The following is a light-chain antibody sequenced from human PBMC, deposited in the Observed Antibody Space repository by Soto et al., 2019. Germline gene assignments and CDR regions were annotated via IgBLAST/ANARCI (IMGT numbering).Light chain of an antibody. CDR2: NTY. CDR3: VLYMGSGISV. CDR1: SGSVSTSYY. Sequence: QTVVTQEPSFSVSPGGTVTLTCGLSSGSVSTSYYPSWYQQTPGQAPRTLIYNTYTRSSGVPDRFSASILGDKAALTITGAQADDESDYYCVLYMGSGISVFGGGTMLTVL. J-gene: IGLJ2*01. V-gene: IGLV8-61*01.